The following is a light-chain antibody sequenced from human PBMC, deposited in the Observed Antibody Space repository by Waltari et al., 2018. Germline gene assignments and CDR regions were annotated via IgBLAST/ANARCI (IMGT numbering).Light chain of an antibody. CDR2: DAN. CDR3: CSYSGDNTFV. J-gene: IGLJ2*01. Sequence: QSALTQPPSASGSPGQSVTISCTGTGSDFGAHNFVSWYQQHPGKAPKLMIYDANKRPSGVPYRFSGSKSGNTASLSVSGLQAEDEAAYFCCSYSGDNTFVFGGGTKLTVL. CDR1: GSDFGAHNF. V-gene: IGLV2-8*01.